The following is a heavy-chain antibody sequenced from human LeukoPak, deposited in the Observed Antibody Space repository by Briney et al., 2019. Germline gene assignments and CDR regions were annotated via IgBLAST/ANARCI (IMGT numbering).Heavy chain of an antibody. CDR1: GFTFASYA. D-gene: IGHD4-17*01. CDR3: ARLATVTTFSPVVY. V-gene: IGHV3-23*01. J-gene: IGHJ4*02. CDR2: ISDSGSTT. Sequence: GGSLRLPCAASGFTFASYAMSWVRQAPGKGLEWVSGISDSGSTTYYADSVKGRFTISRDNSKNTLYLQMNSLRAEDTAVYSCARLATVTTFSPVVYWGQGTLVTVSS.